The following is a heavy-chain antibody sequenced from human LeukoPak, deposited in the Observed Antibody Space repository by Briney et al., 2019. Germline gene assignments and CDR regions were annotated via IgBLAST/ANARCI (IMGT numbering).Heavy chain of an antibody. CDR1: GGTFSSYA. J-gene: IGHJ6*03. V-gene: IGHV1-69*05. D-gene: IGHD3-10*01. Sequence: SVKVSCKASGGTFSSYAISCVRQAPGQGLEWMGGIIPIFGTANYAQKFQGRVTITTDESTSTAYMELSSLRSEDTAVYYCASSAARDYYYYYMEVWGKGTTVTVSS. CDR2: IIPIFGTA. CDR3: ASSAARDYYYYYMEV.